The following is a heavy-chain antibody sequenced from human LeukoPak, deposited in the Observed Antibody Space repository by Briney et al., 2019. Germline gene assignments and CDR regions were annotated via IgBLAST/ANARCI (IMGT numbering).Heavy chain of an antibody. CDR3: ARGGTPSYYYYMDV. CDR1: GYTFTGYY. J-gene: IGHJ6*03. Sequence: ASVKVSCKASGYTFTGYYMHWVRQAPGQGLEWMGWINPNSGGTNYAQKFQGRVTMTRDTSISTAYMKLSRLRSDDTAVYYCARGGTPSYYYYMDVWGKGTTVTVSS. CDR2: INPNSGGT. V-gene: IGHV1-2*02. D-gene: IGHD2-21*01.